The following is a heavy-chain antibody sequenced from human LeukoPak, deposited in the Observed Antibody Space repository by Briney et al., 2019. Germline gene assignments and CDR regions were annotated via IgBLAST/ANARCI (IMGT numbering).Heavy chain of an antibody. Sequence: ASVKVSCKASGYTFTSYGISWVRQAPGQGLEWMGWISAYNGNTNYAQKLQGRVTTTTDTSTSTAYMELRSLRSDDTAVYYCARDGSSSWYQSWFDPWGQGTLVTVSS. J-gene: IGHJ5*02. CDR1: GYTFTSYG. CDR2: ISAYNGNT. D-gene: IGHD6-13*01. CDR3: ARDGSSSWYQSWFDP. V-gene: IGHV1-18*01.